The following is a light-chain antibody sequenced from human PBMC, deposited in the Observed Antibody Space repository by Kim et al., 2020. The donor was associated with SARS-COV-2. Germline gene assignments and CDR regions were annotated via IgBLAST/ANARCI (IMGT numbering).Light chain of an antibody. CDR2: QDA. CDR3: QAWDSSTVV. CDR1: KLGDKY. J-gene: IGLJ2*01. Sequence: SYELTQLPSVSVSPGQTASITCSGDKLGDKYVCWYQQKPGQSPALVIYQDAKRPSRIPERFSGSNSGNTATLTISGTQPMDEADYYCQAWDSSTVVFGGGTQLTVL. V-gene: IGLV3-1*01.